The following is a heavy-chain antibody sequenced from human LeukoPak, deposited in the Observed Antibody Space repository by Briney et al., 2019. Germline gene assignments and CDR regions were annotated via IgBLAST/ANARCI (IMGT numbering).Heavy chain of an antibody. CDR3: AKENTNAVDYFDY. CDR2: ISYDGRKT. Sequence: QPGGSLRLSCAVSGFIFSNHGMHWVRQAPGKGLEWLSVISYDGRKTYYADSVKGRFTISRDNSKNTLYLQMNSLRVEDTALYYCAKENTNAVDYFDYWGQGTLVTVSS. J-gene: IGHJ4*02. D-gene: IGHD1/OR15-1a*01. CDR1: GFIFSNHG. V-gene: IGHV3-30*18.